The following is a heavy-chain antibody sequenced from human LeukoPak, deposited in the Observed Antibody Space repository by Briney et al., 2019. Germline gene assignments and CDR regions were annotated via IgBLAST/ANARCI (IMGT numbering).Heavy chain of an antibody. D-gene: IGHD3-10*02. Sequence: SETLSLTCTVSGDSISSGDHFWTWIRQHPGKGLEWIGYIYYSGSTYYNPSLRSRVTMSVDTSKNQLSLKLNSVTAADTAVYFCAREDVRGLMCVDSWGQGTLVTVSS. CDR1: GDSISSGDHF. V-gene: IGHV4-31*03. J-gene: IGHJ4*02. CDR3: AREDVRGLMCVDS. CDR2: IYYSGST.